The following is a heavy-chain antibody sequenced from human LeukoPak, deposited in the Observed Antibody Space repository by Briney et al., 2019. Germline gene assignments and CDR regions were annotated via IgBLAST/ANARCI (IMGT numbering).Heavy chain of an antibody. J-gene: IGHJ3*02. Sequence: SETLSLTCTVSGGSISSGGYYWSWIRQHPGKGLEWIGYIYYSGRTYYNPSLKSRVTISVDTSKNQFSLKLGSVTAADTAVYYCARSESLDYAFDIWGQGTMVTVSS. CDR2: IYYSGRT. V-gene: IGHV4-31*03. D-gene: IGHD1-1*01. CDR1: GGSISSGGYY. CDR3: ARSESLDYAFDI.